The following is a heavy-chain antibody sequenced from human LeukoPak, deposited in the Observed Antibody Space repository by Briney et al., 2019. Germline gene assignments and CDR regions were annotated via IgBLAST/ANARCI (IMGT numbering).Heavy chain of an antibody. J-gene: IGHJ4*02. CDR2: ISISSSTI. V-gene: IGHV3-48*04. CDR3: ARSSSYYYDSSGYYNY. CDR1: GFTFSSYN. Sequence: PGGSLRLSCAASGFTFSSYNMNWVRQAPGKGLEWVSYISISSSTIFHADSVKGRFTISRDNAKNSLYLQMNSLRAEDTAVYYCARSSSYYYDSSGYYNYWGQGTLVTVSS. D-gene: IGHD3-22*01.